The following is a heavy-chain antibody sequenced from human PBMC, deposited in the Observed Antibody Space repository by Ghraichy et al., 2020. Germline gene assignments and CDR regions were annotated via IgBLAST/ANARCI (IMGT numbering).Heavy chain of an antibody. D-gene: IGHD6-19*01. V-gene: IGHV6-1*01. CDR3: ARDWGSAWPFDP. Sequence: SETLSLTCAISGDSVSSNSYAWNWIRLSPSRGLEWLGRTYYRSKWYNDYAVSVKGRITINPDTSKNQFSLELNSVTPEDTAVYYCARDWGSAWPFDPWGQGILVTVPS. CDR2: TYYRSKWYN. J-gene: IGHJ5*02. CDR1: GDSVSSNSYA.